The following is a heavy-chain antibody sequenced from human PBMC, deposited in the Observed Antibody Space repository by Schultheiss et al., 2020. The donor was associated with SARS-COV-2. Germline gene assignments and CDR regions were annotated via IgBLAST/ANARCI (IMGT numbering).Heavy chain of an antibody. V-gene: IGHV1-46*01. J-gene: IGHJ4*02. CDR2: INPSGGST. D-gene: IGHD2-15*01. CDR3: ARDLWVVAATGGFDY. Sequence: ASVKVSCKASGYTFTSYYMHWVRQAPGQGLEWMGIINPSGGSTSYAQKFQGRVTMTRDTSTSTAYMELSRLRSDDTAVYYFARDLWVVAATGGFDYWGQGTLVTVSS. CDR1: GYTFTSYY.